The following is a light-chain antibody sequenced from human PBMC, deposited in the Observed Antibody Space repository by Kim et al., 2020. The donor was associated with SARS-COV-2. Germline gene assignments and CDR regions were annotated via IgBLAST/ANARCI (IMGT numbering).Light chain of an antibody. CDR2: SNK. V-gene: IGLV1-44*01. CDR3: ATRDDSLNARV. CDR1: SSNMGSNT. J-gene: IGLJ3*02. Sequence: GQWVTIPCSGSSSNMGSNTVNWYQQVPGTAPKLLIYSNKQRTSGVPDRFSGSKSGTSASLAISGLQSEDEADYYCATRDDSLNARVFGGGTQLTVL.